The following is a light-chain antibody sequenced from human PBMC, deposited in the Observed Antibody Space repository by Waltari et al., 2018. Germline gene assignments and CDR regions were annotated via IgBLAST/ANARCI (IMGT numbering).Light chain of an antibody. CDR2: AAS. V-gene: IGKV1-39*01. CDR3: QQSYSTPL. Sequence: DIQMTPSPSFLTASVGDRVTITCRASQSISSYLNWYQQKPGKAPKLLIYAASSLQSGVPSRFSGSGSGTDFTLTISSLQPEEFATYYCQQSYSTPLFGPGTKVDIK. J-gene: IGKJ3*01. CDR1: QSISSY.